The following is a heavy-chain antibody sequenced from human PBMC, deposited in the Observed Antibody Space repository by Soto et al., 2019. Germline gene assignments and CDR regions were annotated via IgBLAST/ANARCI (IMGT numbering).Heavy chain of an antibody. D-gene: IGHD4-17*01. CDR3: ARDSPDYGGNSAVGFDP. CDR1: GYTFTSYY. V-gene: IGHV1-46*01. Sequence: ASMKVSLKASGYTFTSYYMHWVRQAPGQGLEWMGIINPSGGSTSYAQKFQGRVTMTRDTSTSTVYMELSSLRSEDTAVYYCARDSPDYGGNSAVGFDPWGQGTLVTVSS. J-gene: IGHJ5*02. CDR2: INPSGGST.